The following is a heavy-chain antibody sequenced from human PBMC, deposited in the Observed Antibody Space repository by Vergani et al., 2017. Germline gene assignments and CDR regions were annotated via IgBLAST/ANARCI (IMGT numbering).Heavy chain of an antibody. CDR2: INPSGGHT. D-gene: IGHD3-9*01. V-gene: IGHV1-46*03. J-gene: IGHJ4*02. Sequence: QVQVVPSGAEVQKSGASVKVSCKTSGYTFSNYYMHWVRQAPGQGLEWMGIINPSGGHTNYAQKFQGRVTMTRDTSTSTVYMELSSLRSEDTAIYYCARGDYGIVTGYRYWGQGTLVTVSA. CDR1: GYTFSNYY. CDR3: ARGDYGIVTGYRY.